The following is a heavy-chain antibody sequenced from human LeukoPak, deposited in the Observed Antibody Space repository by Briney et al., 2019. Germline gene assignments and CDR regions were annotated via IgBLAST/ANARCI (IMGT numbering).Heavy chain of an antibody. J-gene: IGHJ1*01. CDR2: IYYTGKT. V-gene: IGHV4-39*02. D-gene: IGHD3-22*01. CDR1: GDFISSSSYS. Sequence: SETLSLTCTVSGDFISSSSYSWGWIRQPPGKGLKWIGDIYYTGKTYYNPSLKSRVFISIDTSKNYFSLNLNFVTAADTAVYYCARRRYYDSTGYFEWGRGSLVTVSS. CDR3: ARRRYYDSTGYFE.